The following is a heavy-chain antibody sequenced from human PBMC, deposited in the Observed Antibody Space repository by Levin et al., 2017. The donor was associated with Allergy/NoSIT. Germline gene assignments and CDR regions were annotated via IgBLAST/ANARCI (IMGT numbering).Heavy chain of an antibody. J-gene: IGHJ5*02. CDR3: ARRRYYYDSSGYYGGPYNWFDP. D-gene: IGHD3-22*01. Sequence: RGESLKISCKGSGYSFTSYWIGWVRQMPGKGLEWMGIIYPGDSDTRYSPSFQGQVTISADKSISTAYLQWSSLKASDTAMYYCARRRYYYDSSGYYGGPYNWFDPWGQGTLVTVSS. CDR1: GYSFTSYW. CDR2: IYPGDSDT. V-gene: IGHV5-51*01.